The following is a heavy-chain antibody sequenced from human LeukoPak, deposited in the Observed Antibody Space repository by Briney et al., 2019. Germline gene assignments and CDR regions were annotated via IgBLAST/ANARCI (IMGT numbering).Heavy chain of an antibody. CDR1: GFTFSSYA. CDR2: ISAGGGDT. J-gene: IGHJ4*02. D-gene: IGHD3-22*01. CDR3: AIDRPLKYDSSTSMIDY. V-gene: IGHV3-23*01. Sequence: GGSLRLSCAASGFTFSSYAMSWVRQAPGKGLEWVSTISAGGGDTYYAASVKGRFTISRDNSRNTLFLQMNSLRAEDTAEHYCAIDRPLKYDSSTSMIDYWGQGTLVTVSS.